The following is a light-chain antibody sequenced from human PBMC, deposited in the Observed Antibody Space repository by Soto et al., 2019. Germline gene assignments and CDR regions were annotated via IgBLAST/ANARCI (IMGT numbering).Light chain of an antibody. J-gene: IGKJ4*01. CDR1: QSVSSSY. V-gene: IGKV3-20*01. CDR2: GAS. Sequence: EIVLTQSPGTLSLSPGERATLSCRASQSVSSSYLAWYQQKPGQAPRLLIYGASSRATGIPDRFSGSGSGTDFTLTISSLQPEDFGTYYCQQAESFPLTFGGGTRVEIK. CDR3: QQAESFPLT.